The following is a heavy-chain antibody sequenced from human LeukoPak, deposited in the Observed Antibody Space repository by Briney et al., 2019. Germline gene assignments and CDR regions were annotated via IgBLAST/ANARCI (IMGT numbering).Heavy chain of an antibody. CDR3: ARQRGGQYEDGFDI. Sequence: GASVKVSCKASGYTFSSSYMHWVRQAPGQGLEWMGIINPSSGTTIYAQRFQGRVTMTRDTSTSTVYMELSSLRYEDTAVYYCARQRGGQYEDGFDIWGQRTRVTVSS. V-gene: IGHV1-46*01. J-gene: IGHJ3*02. CDR2: INPSSGTT. CDR1: GYTFSSSY. D-gene: IGHD2-8*01.